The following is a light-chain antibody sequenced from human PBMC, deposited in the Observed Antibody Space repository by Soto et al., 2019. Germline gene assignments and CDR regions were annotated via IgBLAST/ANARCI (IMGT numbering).Light chain of an antibody. Sequence: QSVLTQPASVSGSPGQSITISCTGTSSDVGGYNYVSWYQRHPGKAPKLMIYEVSNRPSGVSNRFSGPKSGNTASLTISGLQAEDEADYYCSSYTSSSTRVFGTGTKLTVL. CDR3: SSYTSSSTRV. J-gene: IGLJ1*01. CDR1: SSDVGGYNY. V-gene: IGLV2-14*01. CDR2: EVS.